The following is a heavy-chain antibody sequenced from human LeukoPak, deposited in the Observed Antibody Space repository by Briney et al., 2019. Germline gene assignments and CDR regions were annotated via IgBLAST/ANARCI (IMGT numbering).Heavy chain of an antibody. CDR1: GGSISSYY. V-gene: IGHV4-4*07. CDR3: ARGGFRYGWWFDS. CDR2: IYPTGST. Sequence: SETLSLTCSASGGSISSYYWSWIRQSAGKGLEWIGRIYPTGSTNYNPSLKSRVTISGDKSKNQFSLKLSSVTAADTAVYYCARGGFRYGWWFDSWGQGTLVTVSS. D-gene: IGHD5-18*01. J-gene: IGHJ5*01.